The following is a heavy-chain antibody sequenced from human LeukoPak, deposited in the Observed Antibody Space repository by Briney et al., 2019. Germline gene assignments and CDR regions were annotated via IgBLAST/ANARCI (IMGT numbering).Heavy chain of an antibody. V-gene: IGHV4-61*08. CDR1: GGSISSGGYY. J-gene: IGHJ3*01. Sequence: PSETLSLTCTVSGGSISSGGYYWRWIRQPPGKGLEWIAYVYYTGRPLYNPSLESCVTISVDTSKTQFLLKLTSGTAADTAVYYCARHIPVSYDAFDLWGRGTTVTVSS. D-gene: IGHD6-19*01. CDR2: VYYTGRP. CDR3: ARHIPVSYDAFDL.